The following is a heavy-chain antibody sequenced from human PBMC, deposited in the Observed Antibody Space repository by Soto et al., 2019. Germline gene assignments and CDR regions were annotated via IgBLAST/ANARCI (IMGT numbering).Heavy chain of an antibody. CDR1: GFSFDTYA. J-gene: IGHJ4*02. D-gene: IGHD5-12*01. CDR3: AKLGINTINRDY. V-gene: IGHV3-23*01. CDR2: ISGSGGNT. Sequence: EAQLLESGGGLVQPGGSLRLSCAASGFSFDTYAMSWVRQAPGKGLEWVSSISGSGGNTYYADSVKGRFTISRDNSKNILYLQMTSLRAEDTALYYCAKLGINTINRDYWGQGTQVTVSS.